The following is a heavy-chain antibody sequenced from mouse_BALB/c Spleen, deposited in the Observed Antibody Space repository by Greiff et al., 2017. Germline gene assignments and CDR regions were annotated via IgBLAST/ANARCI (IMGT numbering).Heavy chain of an antibody. D-gene: IGHD1-1*01. CDR3: ARDHYGNRGFAY. Sequence: EVMLVESGGGLVQPGGSLKLSCAASGFTFSDYYMYWVRQTPEKRLEWVATISDGGSYTYYPDSVKGRFTISRDNAKNNLYLQMSSLKSEDTAMYYCARDHYGNRGFAYWGQGTLVTVSA. CDR2: ISDGGSYT. CDR1: GFTFSDYY. V-gene: IGHV5-4*02. J-gene: IGHJ3*01.